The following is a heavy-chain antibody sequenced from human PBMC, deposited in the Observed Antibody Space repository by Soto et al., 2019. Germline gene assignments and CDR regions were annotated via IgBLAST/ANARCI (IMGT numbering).Heavy chain of an antibody. J-gene: IGHJ4*02. CDR2: INHSGST. D-gene: IGHD6-13*01. V-gene: IGHV4-34*01. CDR3: ARGTRFYSSRHDY. CDR1: GGSFSGYY. Sequence: QVQLQQWGAGLLKPSETLSLTCAVYGGSFSGYYWSWIRQPPGKGLEWIGEINHSGSTNYNPSLKSRVTISVDTSKNQFSLKLRSVTAADTAVYYCARGTRFYSSRHDYWGQGTLVTVSS.